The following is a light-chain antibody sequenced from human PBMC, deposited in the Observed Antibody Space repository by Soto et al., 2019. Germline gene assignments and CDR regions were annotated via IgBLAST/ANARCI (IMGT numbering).Light chain of an antibody. J-gene: IGLJ3*02. Sequence: QSALTQPASVSGSPGQSITISCTGTSSDVGAYNFVSWHQQHPGKAPKLMIYNVYDRPSGISYRFSGSKSGNTASLTISGLQGEDEADYYCSSSAGIYHYLVFGGGTKLTVL. CDR1: SSDVGAYNF. CDR3: SSSAGIYHYLV. CDR2: NVY. V-gene: IGLV2-14*03.